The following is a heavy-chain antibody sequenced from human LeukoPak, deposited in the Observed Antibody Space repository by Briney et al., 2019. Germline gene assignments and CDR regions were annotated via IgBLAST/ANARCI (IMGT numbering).Heavy chain of an antibody. CDR3: ARAQLRGRGWSPYYYYGMDV. CDR2: IYYSGST. D-gene: IGHD3-16*01. Sequence: SETLSLTCTVSGGSISSYYWSWIRQPPGKGLEWIGYIYYSGSTNYNPSLKSRVTISVDTSKNQFSLELSSVTAADTAVYYCARAQLRGRGWSPYYYYGMDVWGQGTTVTVSS. V-gene: IGHV4-59*08. J-gene: IGHJ6*02. CDR1: GGSISSYY.